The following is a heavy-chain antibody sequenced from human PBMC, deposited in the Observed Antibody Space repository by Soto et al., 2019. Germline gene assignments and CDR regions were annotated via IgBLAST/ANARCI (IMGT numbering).Heavy chain of an antibody. J-gene: IGHJ4*02. Sequence: EVQLLESGGGLVQPGGSLRLSCAASGFTFSSYAMSWVRQAPGKGLEWVSAISGGGGSTYYADSVKGRFTISRANSKNTLYLQMNSLRAEDTAVYYCAKDRYCSSTSCYVDYWGQGTLVTVSS. V-gene: IGHV3-23*01. D-gene: IGHD2-2*01. CDR1: GFTFSSYA. CDR3: AKDRYCSSTSCYVDY. CDR2: ISGGGGST.